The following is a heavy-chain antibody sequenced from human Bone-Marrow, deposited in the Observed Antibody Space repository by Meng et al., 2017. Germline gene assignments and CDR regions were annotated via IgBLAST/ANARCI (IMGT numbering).Heavy chain of an antibody. V-gene: IGHV3-21*01. D-gene: IGHD4-23*01. CDR1: GFTFSSYS. CDR3: ARGGAFGVVKPFDY. CDR2: ISSSSSYI. J-gene: IGHJ4*02. Sequence: EVRLVESGGGLVKPGGSLRLSCEASGFTFSSYSMNWVRQAPGKGLEWVSSISSSSSYIYYADSVKGRFTISRDNAKNSLYLQMNSLRAEDTAVYYCARGGAFGVVKPFDYWGQGTLVTVSS.